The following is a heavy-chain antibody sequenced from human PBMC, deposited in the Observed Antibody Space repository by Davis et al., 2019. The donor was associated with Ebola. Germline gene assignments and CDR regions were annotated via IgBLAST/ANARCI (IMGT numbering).Heavy chain of an antibody. J-gene: IGHJ4*02. D-gene: IGHD6-19*01. CDR2: ISGSGGST. CDR3: AKGTGSSGWYNFDY. CDR1: GFTFSSYA. V-gene: IGHV3-23*01. Sequence: GGSLRLSCAASGFTFSSYAMSWVRQAPGKGLEWVSGISGSGGSTYYADSVKGRFTISRDNSKNTLYLQMNSLRVEDTAVYYCAKGTGSSGWYNFDYWGQGTLVTVSS.